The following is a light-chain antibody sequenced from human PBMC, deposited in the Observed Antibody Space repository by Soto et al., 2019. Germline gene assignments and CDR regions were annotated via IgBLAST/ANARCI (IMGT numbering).Light chain of an antibody. J-gene: IGKJ4*01. V-gene: IGKV1-39*01. Sequence: DIQMTQSPSSLSASVGDRVTITCRASQSISTYLNWYHQKPGKAPKLLIYAASSLQSGVTSRFSGSGSVTDFSLTISSLQPEDFATYYCQQSYNVPRTFGGGTKVEIK. CDR2: AAS. CDR3: QQSYNVPRT. CDR1: QSISTY.